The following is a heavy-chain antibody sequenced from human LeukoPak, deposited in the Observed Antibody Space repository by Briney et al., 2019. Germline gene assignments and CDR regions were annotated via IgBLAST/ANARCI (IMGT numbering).Heavy chain of an antibody. V-gene: IGHV3-23*01. Sequence: GGSLRLSCAASGFTFSSYGMSWVRQAPGKGLEWVSAISGSGGSTYYADSVKGRFTISRDNSKNTLYLQMNSLRAADTAVYYCAKLTLGYCSGGRCFFDYWGQGTQVTVSS. CDR1: GFTFSSYG. CDR3: AKLTLGYCSGGRCFFDY. CDR2: ISGSGGST. D-gene: IGHD2-15*01. J-gene: IGHJ4*02.